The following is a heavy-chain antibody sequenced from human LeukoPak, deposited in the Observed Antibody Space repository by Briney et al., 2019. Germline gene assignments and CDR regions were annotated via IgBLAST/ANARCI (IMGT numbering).Heavy chain of an antibody. D-gene: IGHD1-26*01. V-gene: IGHV3-66*03. CDR3: AKGYGWEASYYYYMDV. Sequence: GGSLRLSCTVSGFTVSSNSMSWVRQAPGKGLEWVSFIYSDNTHYSDSVKGRFTISRDNSKNTLYLQMNSLRAEDTAVYYCAKGYGWEASYYYYMDVWGKGTTVTISS. CDR2: IYSDNT. CDR1: GFTVSSNS. J-gene: IGHJ6*03.